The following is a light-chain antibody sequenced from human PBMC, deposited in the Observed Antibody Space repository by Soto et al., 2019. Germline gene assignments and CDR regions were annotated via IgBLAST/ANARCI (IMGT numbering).Light chain of an antibody. V-gene: IGKV1-39*01. J-gene: IGKJ2*01. CDR3: QQTYSTPYT. CDR1: QSIVSY. CDR2: ATS. Sequence: GDRVIITCRASQSIVSYLNWCQQKPGKAPRLLIYATSSLQSGVPSRFSGSRSGADFTLTISNVQPEDLATYYCQQTYSTPYTFGQGTKLEI.